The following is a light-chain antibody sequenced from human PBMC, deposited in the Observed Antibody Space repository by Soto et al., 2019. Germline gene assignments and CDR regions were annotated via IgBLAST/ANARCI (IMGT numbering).Light chain of an antibody. CDR1: QSVSSNY. J-gene: IGKJ2*01. Sequence: EIVLTQSPGTLSLSPGERATLSCRASQSVSSNYLAWYQQKPGQAPRLLIHDASSRATGIPDRFSGSGSGKDLTLTISRLEPEDFAVYFCQQYGSSPPYTFGQGTKLEIK. CDR3: QQYGSSPPYT. CDR2: DAS. V-gene: IGKV3-20*01.